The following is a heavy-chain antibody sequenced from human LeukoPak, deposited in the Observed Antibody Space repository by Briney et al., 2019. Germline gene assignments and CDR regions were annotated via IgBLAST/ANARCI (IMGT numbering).Heavy chain of an antibody. V-gene: IGHV4-30-2*01. Sequence: PSETLSLTCAVSGGSISSGGYSWSWIRQPPGKGLEWIGYIYHSGSTYYNPSLKSRATISVDRSKNQFSLKLSSVTAADTAVYYCARGPGSFDYWGQGTLVTVSS. J-gene: IGHJ4*02. CDR3: ARGPGSFDY. CDR2: IYHSGST. CDR1: GGSISSGGYS.